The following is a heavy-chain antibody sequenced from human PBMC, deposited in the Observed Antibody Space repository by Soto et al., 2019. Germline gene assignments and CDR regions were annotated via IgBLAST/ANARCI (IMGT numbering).Heavy chain of an antibody. D-gene: IGHD2-15*01. CDR2: ISSSSSYI. CDR3: ARGDCSGGSCPYYFDY. Sequence: GESLKISCAASGFTFSSYSMNWVRQAPGKGLEWVSSISSSSSYIYYADSVKGRFTISRDNAKNSLYLQMNSLRAEDTAVYYCARGDCSGGSCPYYFDYWGQGTLVTVSS. J-gene: IGHJ4*02. V-gene: IGHV3-21*01. CDR1: GFTFSSYS.